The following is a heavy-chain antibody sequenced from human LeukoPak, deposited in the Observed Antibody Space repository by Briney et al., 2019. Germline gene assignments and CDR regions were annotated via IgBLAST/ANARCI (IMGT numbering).Heavy chain of an antibody. J-gene: IGHJ4*02. CDR1: GFTVSSNY. CDR2: IYSGGSK. D-gene: IGHD3-22*01. Sequence: GRSLRLSCAASGFTVSSNYMSCVRHAPGKGLEWVSVIYSGGSKYYADSVKGQFTIYRDNSKNTLYLQMNSLRAEDTAVYYCARDVYDSSGYYSGYWGQGTLVTVCS. CDR3: ARDVYDSSGYYSGY. V-gene: IGHV3-53*01.